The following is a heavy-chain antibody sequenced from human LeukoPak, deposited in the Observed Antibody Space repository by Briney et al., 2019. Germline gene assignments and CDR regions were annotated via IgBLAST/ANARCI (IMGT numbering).Heavy chain of an antibody. CDR1: GDSIDSHY. CDR2: IFYVGST. J-gene: IGHJ3*02. Sequence: PSETLSLTCTVSGDSIDSHYWSWIRQPPGKGLEWIGYIFYVGSTNYNPSLKSRVTISVDTSKNQFSLKLNSVTAADTAVYYCARDYYDSLGEAFDIWGQGTMVTVSS. V-gene: IGHV4-59*11. CDR3: ARDYYDSLGEAFDI. D-gene: IGHD3-22*01.